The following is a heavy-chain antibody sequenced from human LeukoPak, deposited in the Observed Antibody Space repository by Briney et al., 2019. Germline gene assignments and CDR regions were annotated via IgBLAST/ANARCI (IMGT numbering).Heavy chain of an antibody. J-gene: IGHJ4*02. Sequence: ASVKVSCKASGYTFTSYGISWVRQAPGQGLEWMGWISAYNGNTNYAQKLQGRVTMTTDTSTSTAYMELRSLRSDDTAVYYCARDYRTTVTGRALGYWGQGTLVTVSS. CDR3: ARDYRTTVTGRALGY. V-gene: IGHV1-18*01. CDR2: ISAYNGNT. D-gene: IGHD4-17*01. CDR1: GYTFTSYG.